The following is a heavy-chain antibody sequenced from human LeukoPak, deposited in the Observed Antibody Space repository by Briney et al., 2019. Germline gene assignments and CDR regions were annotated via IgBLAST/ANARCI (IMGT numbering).Heavy chain of an antibody. Sequence: GGSLRLSCAASGFTFSNYGMHWVRQALGKGLEYVSAVSSNGGSTYYANSVKGRFSISRDNSKNTLYLQMGSRRAEDMAVYYCARSLPGTAAFDCWGQGTLVTVSS. CDR3: ARSLPGTAAFDC. J-gene: IGHJ4*02. CDR1: GFTFSNYG. V-gene: IGHV3-64*01. D-gene: IGHD6-13*01. CDR2: VSSNGGST.